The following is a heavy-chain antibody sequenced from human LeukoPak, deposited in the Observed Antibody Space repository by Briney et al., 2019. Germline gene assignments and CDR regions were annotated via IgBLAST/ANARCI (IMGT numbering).Heavy chain of an antibody. J-gene: IGHJ3*02. CDR3: AKSGSYYHDSSGYYPSLDAFDI. CDR1: GFTFSSYG. D-gene: IGHD3-22*01. CDR2: IWYDGSNK. Sequence: PGGSLRLSCAASGFTFSSYGMHWVRQAPGKGLEWVAVIWYDGSNKYYADSVKGRFTISRDNSKNTLYLQMNSLRAEDTAVYYCAKSGSYYHDSSGYYPSLDAFDIWGQGTMVTVSS. V-gene: IGHV3-33*06.